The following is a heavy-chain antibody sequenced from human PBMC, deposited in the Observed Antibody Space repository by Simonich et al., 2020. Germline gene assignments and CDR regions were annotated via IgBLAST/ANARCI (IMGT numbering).Heavy chain of an antibody. CDR2: IYDSGST. D-gene: IGHD5-12*01. Sequence: QVQLQESGPGLVKPSETLSLTCTVSGGSISSYYWSWIRQPPGKGLEWIGYIYDSGSTHYNPSLKSRVTISVDTSKNQFSLKLSSVTAADTAVYYCARHDRWLQFYFDYWGQGTLVTVSS. J-gene: IGHJ4*02. CDR1: GGSISSYY. CDR3: ARHDRWLQFYFDY. V-gene: IGHV4-59*08.